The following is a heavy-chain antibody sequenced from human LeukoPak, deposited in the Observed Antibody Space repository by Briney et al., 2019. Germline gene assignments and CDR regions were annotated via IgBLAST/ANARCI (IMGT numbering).Heavy chain of an antibody. J-gene: IGHJ6*03. CDR3: ARIPTVSTQKYYYFYMHV. CDR2: IYYSGST. D-gene: IGHD3/OR15-3a*01. V-gene: IGHV4-39*01. CDR1: GGSISSSSYY. Sequence: SSESLSLTCTVSGGSISSSSYYWGWIRQPPGKGLEWIGSIYYSGSTYYNPSLKSRVTISVDTSKNQFSLNLTSVTAAYTAVYYCARIPTVSTQKYYYFYMHVWAKGTPVIVSS.